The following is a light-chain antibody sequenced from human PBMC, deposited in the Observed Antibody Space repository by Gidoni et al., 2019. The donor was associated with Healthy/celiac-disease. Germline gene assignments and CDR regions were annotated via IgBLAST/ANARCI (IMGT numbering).Light chain of an antibody. CDR2: GAS. J-gene: IGKJ4*01. Sequence: EIVLTQSPGTLSLSPGERATLSCRASQSVSSSHLAWYQQKPGQAPRLLIYGASSRATGIPNRFSGSGSGTDFTLTISRLEPEAFAVYYCQQYGSSLVTFGGGTKVEIK. V-gene: IGKV3-20*01. CDR3: QQYGSSLVT. CDR1: QSVSSSH.